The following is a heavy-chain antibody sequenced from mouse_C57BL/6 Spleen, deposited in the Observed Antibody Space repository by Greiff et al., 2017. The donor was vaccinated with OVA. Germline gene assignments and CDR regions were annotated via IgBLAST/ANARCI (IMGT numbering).Heavy chain of an antibody. CDR1: GFSFNTYA. Sequence: EVKLVESGGGLVQPKGSLKLSCAASGFSFNTYAMNWVRQAPGKGLEWVARIRSKSNNYATYYADSVKDRFTISRDDSESMLYLQMNNLKTEDTAMYYCVRHVWGNYGYFDVWATGTTVTVSS. D-gene: IGHD2-1*01. CDR3: VRHVWGNYGYFDV. CDR2: IRSKSNNYAT. V-gene: IGHV10-1*01. J-gene: IGHJ1*03.